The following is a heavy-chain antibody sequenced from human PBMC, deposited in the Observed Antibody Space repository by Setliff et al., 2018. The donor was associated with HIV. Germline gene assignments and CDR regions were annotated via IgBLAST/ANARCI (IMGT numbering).Heavy chain of an antibody. V-gene: IGHV4-34*12. Sequence: SETLSLTCAVYGGSFSGYYWSWIRQPPGKGLEWIGEIIHSGSTNYNPSLKSRVTLSVDTFKNQFSLKLRSVTAADTAVYYCVSQPESRWQIEYWGQGTLVTVSS. CDR1: GGSFSGYY. D-gene: IGHD3-10*01. CDR3: VSQPESRWQIEY. J-gene: IGHJ4*02. CDR2: IIHSGST.